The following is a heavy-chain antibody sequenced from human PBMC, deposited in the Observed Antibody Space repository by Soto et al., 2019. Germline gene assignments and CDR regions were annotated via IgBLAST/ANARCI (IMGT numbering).Heavy chain of an antibody. V-gene: IGHV4-39*01. Sequence: SETLSLTCTVSGGSISSSSYYWGWIRQPPGKGLEWIGSIYYSGSTYYNPSLKSRVTISVDTSKNQFSLKLSSVTAADTAVYYCARRGYCSGGSCYGPAFDIWGQGTMVTVSS. CDR3: ARRGYCSGGSCYGPAFDI. CDR1: GGSISSSSYY. CDR2: IYYSGST. D-gene: IGHD2-15*01. J-gene: IGHJ3*02.